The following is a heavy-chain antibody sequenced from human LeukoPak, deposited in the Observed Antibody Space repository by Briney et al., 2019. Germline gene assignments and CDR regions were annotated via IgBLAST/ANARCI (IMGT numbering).Heavy chain of an antibody. CDR1: GYTFTSYD. V-gene: IGHV1-8*01. CDR3: ARARWYSSSWYSRFSYNWFDP. CDR2: MNPNSGNT. J-gene: IGHJ5*02. Sequence: ASVKVSCKASGYTFTSYDINWVRQATGQGLEWMGWMNPNSGNTGYAQKFQGRVTMTRNTSISTAYMELSSLRSEDTAVYCCARARWYSSSWYSRFSYNWFDPWGQGTLVTVSS. D-gene: IGHD6-13*01.